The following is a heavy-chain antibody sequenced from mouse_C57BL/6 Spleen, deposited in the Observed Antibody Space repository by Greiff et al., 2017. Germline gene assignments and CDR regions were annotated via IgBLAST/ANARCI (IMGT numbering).Heavy chain of an antibody. Sequence: QVQLQQPGAELVMPGASVKLSCKASGYTFTSYWMHWVKQRPGQGLEWIGEIDPTDSYTNYNQKFKGKSTLTVDKSSSTAYMQLSSLTSEDSAVYCCATQFITTYGFDYWGQGTTLTVSS. CDR1: GYTFTSYW. CDR2: IDPTDSYT. J-gene: IGHJ2*01. V-gene: IGHV1-69*01. D-gene: IGHD1-1*01. CDR3: ATQFITTYGFDY.